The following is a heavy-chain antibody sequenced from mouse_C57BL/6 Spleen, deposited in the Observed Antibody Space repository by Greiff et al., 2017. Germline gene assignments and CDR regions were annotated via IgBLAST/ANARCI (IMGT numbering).Heavy chain of an antibody. J-gene: IGHJ1*03. Sequence: VQLQQSGPELVKPGASVKISCKASGYAFSSSWMNWVKQRPGKGLEWIGRIYPGDGDTNYNGKFKGKATLTADKSSSTAYMQLSSLTSEDSAVYFCARDPDYYGSSFYWYFDVWGTGTTVTVSS. V-gene: IGHV1-82*01. CDR3: ARDPDYYGSSFYWYFDV. CDR1: GYAFSSSW. CDR2: IYPGDGDT. D-gene: IGHD1-1*01.